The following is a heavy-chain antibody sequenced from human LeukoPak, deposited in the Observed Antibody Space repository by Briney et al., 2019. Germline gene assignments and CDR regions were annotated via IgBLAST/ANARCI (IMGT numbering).Heavy chain of an antibody. Sequence: SETLSLTCTVSGGSISSYYWSWIRQPPGKGLEWIGYIYYSGSTNYNPSLKSRVTISVDTSKNQFSLKLNSVTAADTAVYYCARLDYGTLAAGFDPWGQGTLVTVSS. V-gene: IGHV4-59*01. CDR2: IYYSGST. CDR3: ARLDYGTLAAGFDP. D-gene: IGHD4-17*01. CDR1: GGSISSYY. J-gene: IGHJ5*02.